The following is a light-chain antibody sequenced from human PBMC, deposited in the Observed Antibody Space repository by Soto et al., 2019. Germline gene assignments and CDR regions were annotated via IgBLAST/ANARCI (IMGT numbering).Light chain of an antibody. V-gene: IGKV3-15*01. Sequence: EIVMTQSPATLSVSPGERATLSCRASQSVGNNLAWYQLKPGQAPSLLIYGASTRATGIPARFSGSGSGTEFTLTISSLQSEDFAVYYCQQYKNWPRTFGQGTKVDIK. CDR2: GAS. J-gene: IGKJ1*01. CDR1: QSVGNN. CDR3: QQYKNWPRT.